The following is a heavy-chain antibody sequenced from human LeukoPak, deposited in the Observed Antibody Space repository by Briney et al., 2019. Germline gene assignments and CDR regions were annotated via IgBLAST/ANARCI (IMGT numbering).Heavy chain of an antibody. D-gene: IGHD3-3*01. Sequence: PGGSLRLSCAASGFTFSSYAMSWVRQAPGKGLEWVSAISGSGGSTYYADSVKGRFTISRDNSKNTLYLQMNSLRAEDTAVYYCAKGGYDFWSGDYIGGYFDYWGQGTLVTVSS. J-gene: IGHJ4*02. CDR3: AKGGYDFWSGDYIGGYFDY. V-gene: IGHV3-23*01. CDR2: ISGSGGST. CDR1: GFTFSSYA.